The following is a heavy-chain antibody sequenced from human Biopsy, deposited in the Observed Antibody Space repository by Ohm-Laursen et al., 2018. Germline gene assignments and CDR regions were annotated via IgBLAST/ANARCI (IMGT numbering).Heavy chain of an antibody. CDR1: DGSISNIINY. CDR2: IYHTGIT. D-gene: IGHD3-10*01. Sequence: SETLSLTCTVTDGSISNIINYWGWIRQPLGKGLEWLGSIYHTGITHYNPSLKRRVNISVDTSNNQFSLKLSSPTAADTAVYYCARHSFGSGRDFWGQGTLVTVSS. V-gene: IGHV4-39*01. CDR3: ARHSFGSGRDF. J-gene: IGHJ4*02.